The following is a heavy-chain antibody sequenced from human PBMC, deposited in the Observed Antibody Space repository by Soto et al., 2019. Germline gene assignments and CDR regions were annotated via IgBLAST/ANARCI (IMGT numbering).Heavy chain of an antibody. J-gene: IGHJ5*02. Sequence: PSETLSLTCTVSGGSISSGDYYWSWIRQPPGKGLEWIGYIYYSGSTYYNPSLKSRVTISVDTSKNQFSLKLSSVTAADTAVYYCARAWIWNDAYWFDPWGQGTLVTVSS. CDR3: ARAWIWNDAYWFDP. CDR2: IYYSGST. V-gene: IGHV4-30-4*01. D-gene: IGHD1-1*01. CDR1: GGSISSGDYY.